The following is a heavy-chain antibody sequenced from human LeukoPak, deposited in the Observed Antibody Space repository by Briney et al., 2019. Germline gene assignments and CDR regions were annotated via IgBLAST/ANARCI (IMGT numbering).Heavy chain of an antibody. CDR2: ISGSGGST. J-gene: IGHJ4*02. V-gene: IGHV3-23*01. CDR3: AKFGGSSWYFTSGAGDY. CDR1: GFTFSSYA. Sequence: PGGSLRLSCSASGFTFSSYAMSWVRQAPGKGLEWVSAISGSGGSTYYADSVKGRFTISRDNSKNTLYLQMNSLRAEDTAVYYCAKFGGSSWYFTSGAGDYWGQGTLVTVSS. D-gene: IGHD6-13*01.